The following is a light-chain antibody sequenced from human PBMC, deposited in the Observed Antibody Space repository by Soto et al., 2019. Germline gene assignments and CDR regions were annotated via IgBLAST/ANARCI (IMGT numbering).Light chain of an antibody. Sequence: IVMTQSPATLSKSPGESATLSFRASQNIYYNVAWYQHRPGQAPRLLIYRASTRATGVPARFSGSGSGTEFTLTISSLQSEDFTVYSCLQYHNLWAFGQGTKVDI. J-gene: IGKJ1*01. V-gene: IGKV3-15*01. CDR3: LQYHNLWA. CDR1: QNIYYN. CDR2: RAS.